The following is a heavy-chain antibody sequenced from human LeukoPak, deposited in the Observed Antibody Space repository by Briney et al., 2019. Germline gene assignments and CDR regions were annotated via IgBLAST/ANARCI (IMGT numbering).Heavy chain of an antibody. CDR1: GFSSSAHA. CDR3: ARDLHYYVAMDL. V-gene: IGHV3-23*01. Sequence: GGSLRVSREASGFSSSAHAMTWVRQAPGKGLEWVSSIGSDNKPHYSESVKGRFAISRDNSKNTLFLQLNSLRAEDTALYYCARDLHYYVAMDLWGQGTTVTVSS. J-gene: IGHJ6*02. CDR2: IGSDNKP. D-gene: IGHD3-10*02.